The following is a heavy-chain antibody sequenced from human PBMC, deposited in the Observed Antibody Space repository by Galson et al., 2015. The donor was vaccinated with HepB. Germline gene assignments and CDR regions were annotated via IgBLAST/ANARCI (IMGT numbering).Heavy chain of an antibody. CDR2: IIPMLDIP. CDR3: AIYSAGGSYYMVPSGDY. V-gene: IGHV1-69*02. CDR1: GGTFSRYT. Sequence: SVKVSCKASGGTFSRYTISWVRQAPGQGLEWMGRIIPMLDIPNYAQKFQGRVTIIADESTSTAYMELSSLRSEDTAVYYCAIYSAGGSYYMVPSGDYWGQGTLVTVSS. J-gene: IGHJ4*02. D-gene: IGHD3-10*01.